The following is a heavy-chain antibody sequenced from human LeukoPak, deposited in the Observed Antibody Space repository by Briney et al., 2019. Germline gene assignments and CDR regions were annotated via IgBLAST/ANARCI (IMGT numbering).Heavy chain of an antibody. D-gene: IGHD6-13*01. Sequence: PGGSLRLSCAASGFTFSSYAMHWVRQAPGKGLEWVAVISYDGSNKYYADSVKGRFTISRDNSKNTLYLQMNSLRAEDTAVYYCARDQVYSSSWLFDYWGQGTLVTVSS. CDR3: ARDQVYSSSWLFDY. CDR2: ISYDGSNK. V-gene: IGHV3-30-3*01. CDR1: GFTFSSYA. J-gene: IGHJ4*02.